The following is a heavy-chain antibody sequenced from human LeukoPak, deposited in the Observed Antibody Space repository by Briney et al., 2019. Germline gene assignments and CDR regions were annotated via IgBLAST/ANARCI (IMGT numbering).Heavy chain of an antibody. CDR1: GGSFSSGSYY. J-gene: IGHJ4*02. D-gene: IGHD5-18*01. V-gene: IGHV4-61*01. CDR2: IYYSGST. CDR3: ARVVWGYSYGYYFDY. Sequence: SETLSLTCTVSGGSFSSGSYYWSWIRQPPGKGLEWLGYIYYSGSTNYNPSLKSRVTISVDTSKNQFSLKLRSVTAADTAVYYCARVVWGYSYGYYFDYWGQGTLVTVSS.